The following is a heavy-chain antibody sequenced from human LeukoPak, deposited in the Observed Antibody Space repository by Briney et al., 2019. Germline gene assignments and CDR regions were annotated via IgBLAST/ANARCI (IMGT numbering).Heavy chain of an antibody. J-gene: IGHJ4*02. Sequence: PGGSLRLSCAGSGFTFSDHYMSWIRQAPGKGLEWLSYISGSSTHTNYADSVKGRFTISRDNAKNSLYLQMNSLSAEDTAVYYCARGRYNYGLWGQGTLVTVSS. CDR2: ISGSSTHT. V-gene: IGHV3-11*06. CDR1: GFTFSDHY. D-gene: IGHD5-18*01. CDR3: ARGRYNYGL.